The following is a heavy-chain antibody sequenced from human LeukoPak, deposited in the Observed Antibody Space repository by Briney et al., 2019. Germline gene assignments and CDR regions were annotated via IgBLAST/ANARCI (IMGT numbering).Heavy chain of an antibody. D-gene: IGHD4-17*01. V-gene: IGHV3-23*01. CDR2: ISGSSGLT. J-gene: IGHJ4*02. CDR3: ARRGESASYGDYRFDY. CDR1: GFTFSNYA. Sequence: GGSLRLSCAASGFTFSNYAMSWVRQAPGRGLEWVSAISGSSGLTYYADSVKGRFTISRDNSKNTLFLQMNTLRAEDTAVYYCARRGESASYGDYRFDYWGQGTLVTVSS.